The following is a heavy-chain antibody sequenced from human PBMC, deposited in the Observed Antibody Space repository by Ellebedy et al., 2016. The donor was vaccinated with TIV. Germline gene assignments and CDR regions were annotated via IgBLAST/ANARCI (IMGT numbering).Heavy chain of an antibody. V-gene: IGHV3-64*01. J-gene: IGHJ4*02. D-gene: IGHD5-12*01. CDR1: GFTFSDYA. CDR3: ARDGYGHNAIDS. Sequence: PGGSLRLSCAASGFTFSDYAMHWVRQTPGKGLEYVSAISSNGDSTYYASSVKGRFSISRDNSQKTLFLQMGSLRLEDMAVYYCARDGYGHNAIDSWGQGTLVTVSS. CDR2: ISSNGDST.